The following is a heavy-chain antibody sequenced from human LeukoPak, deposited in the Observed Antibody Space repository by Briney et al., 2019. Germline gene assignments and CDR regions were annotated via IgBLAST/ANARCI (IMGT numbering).Heavy chain of an antibody. CDR2: ISYDASTK. J-gene: IGHJ1*01. Sequence: PGRSLRLACAASGFTFSNYGMQWVRQAPGKGLEWVAVISYDASTKYYADSVKGRFTISRGNSKSTLYLQMSSLKAEDTAVYYCAKESGIRSYGAYFPHWGQGTLVTVSS. D-gene: IGHD4-17*01. CDR3: AKESGIRSYGAYFPH. CDR1: GFTFSNYG. V-gene: IGHV3-30*18.